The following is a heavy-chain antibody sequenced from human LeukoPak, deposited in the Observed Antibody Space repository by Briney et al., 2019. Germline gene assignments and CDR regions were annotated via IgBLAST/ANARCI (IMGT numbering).Heavy chain of an antibody. CDR1: GGSISSSSYY. CDR2: IYYSGST. Sequence: SETLSLTCTVSGGSISSSSYYWGWIRQPPGKGLEWIGSIYYSGSTYYNPSLKSRVTVSVDTSKNQFSLKLSSVTAADTAVYYCARAIAAAGQKDIDYWGQGTLVTVSS. J-gene: IGHJ4*02. CDR3: ARAIAAAGQKDIDY. V-gene: IGHV4-39*01. D-gene: IGHD6-13*01.